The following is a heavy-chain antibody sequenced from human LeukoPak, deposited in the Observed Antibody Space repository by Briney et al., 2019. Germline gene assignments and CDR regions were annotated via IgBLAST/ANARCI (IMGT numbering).Heavy chain of an antibody. CDR1: GFTFSSYG. D-gene: IGHD2-21*02. CDR2: ISYDGSNK. J-gene: IGHJ5*02. Sequence: GGSPRLSCTASGFTFSSYGIHWVRQAPGKGLEWVAVISYDGSNKFYGDSVKGRFTISRDNSKNTLYLQMNSLRGEDTAVYYCAKGRGVPYEVVTAILDPWGQGTLVTVSS. CDR3: AKGRGVPYEVVTAILDP. V-gene: IGHV3-30*18.